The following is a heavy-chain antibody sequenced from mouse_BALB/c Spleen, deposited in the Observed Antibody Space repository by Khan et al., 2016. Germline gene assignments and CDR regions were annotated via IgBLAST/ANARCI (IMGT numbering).Heavy chain of an antibody. Sequence: QVQLKQSGPGLVQPSQSLSITCTVSGFSLTSYGVHWVRPSPGKGLEWLGVIWRGGSTDYNAAFMSRLSITKDNSKSQVFFKMNSLQADDTAIYYCAKNWDYDYYAMDYWGQGTSVTVSS. J-gene: IGHJ4*01. CDR3: AKNWDYDYYAMDY. D-gene: IGHD2-4*01. CDR2: IWRGGST. V-gene: IGHV2-5*01. CDR1: GFSLTSYG.